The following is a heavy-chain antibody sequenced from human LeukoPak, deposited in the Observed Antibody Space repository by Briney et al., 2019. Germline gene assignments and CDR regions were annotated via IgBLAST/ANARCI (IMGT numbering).Heavy chain of an antibody. CDR3: ARDLTGAVFDF. D-gene: IGHD1-26*01. CDR1: GFTFSSYE. V-gene: IGHV3-74*01. CDR2: ITSDGSST. Sequence: PGGSLRLSCAASGFTFSSYEMNWVRQAPGKGLVCVSRITSDGSSTSYADSVRGRFTISRDNAKNTVYLQMNSLRAEDTAVYYCARDLTGAVFDFWGQGTLVTVSS. J-gene: IGHJ4*02.